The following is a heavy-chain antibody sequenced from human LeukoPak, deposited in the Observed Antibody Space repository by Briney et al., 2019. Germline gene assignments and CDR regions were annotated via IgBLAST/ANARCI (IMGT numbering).Heavy chain of an antibody. CDR1: GGSISSSSYY. V-gene: IGHV4-39*07. CDR2: IYYSGST. CDR3: ARGVHIVGASGAFDI. Sequence: SETLSLTCTVSGGSISSSSYYWGWIRQPPGKGLEWIGSIYYSGSTYYNPSLKSRVTISVDASKNQFSLKLSSVTAADTAVYYCARGVHIVGASGAFDIWGQGTMVTVSS. J-gene: IGHJ3*02. D-gene: IGHD1-26*01.